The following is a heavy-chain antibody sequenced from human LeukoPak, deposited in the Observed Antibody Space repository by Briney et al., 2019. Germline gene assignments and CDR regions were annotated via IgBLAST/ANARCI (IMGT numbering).Heavy chain of an antibody. Sequence: SETLSLTCNVSDYSISSGYYWGWIRQPPGKGLEWIGNIYHTGSTYSNPSLKSRVTISADTSKNQFSLRLRSVTAADTAVYFCARGYTYESFDYWGQGTLVTVSS. D-gene: IGHD5-18*01. J-gene: IGHJ4*01. CDR2: IYHTGST. V-gene: IGHV4-38-2*02. CDR3: ARGYTYESFDY. CDR1: DYSISSGYY.